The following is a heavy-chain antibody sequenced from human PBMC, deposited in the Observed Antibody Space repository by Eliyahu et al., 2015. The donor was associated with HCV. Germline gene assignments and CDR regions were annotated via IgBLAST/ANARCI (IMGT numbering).Heavy chain of an antibody. CDR1: GYSFTVXX. CDR3: VRVRYDNNAYYTGFDY. Sequence: EVQLVQSGAEVKKPGESLKISXQGSGYSFTVXXIGXVRQMPGKXLEWMGTIYPGDSDTRYSPSFQGQVTISADKSINTAYLQWSSLKASDTAIYYCVRVRYDNNAYYTGFDYWGQGTLVTVSS. V-gene: IGHV5-51*03. J-gene: IGHJ4*02. D-gene: IGHD3-22*01. CDR2: IYPGDSDT.